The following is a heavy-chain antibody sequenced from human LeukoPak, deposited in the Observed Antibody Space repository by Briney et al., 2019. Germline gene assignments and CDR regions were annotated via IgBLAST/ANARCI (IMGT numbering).Heavy chain of an antibody. CDR1: GGSISSSSYH. CDR2: IYHTEST. V-gene: IGHV4-39*07. J-gene: IGHJ4*02. D-gene: IGHD3-10*01. CDR3: ASNYGSGSYYIFGY. Sequence: KSSETLSLTCTVSGGSISSSSYHWGWIRQPPGKGLEWIGNIYHTESTYYSPSLKSRVTISVDTSKNQFSLKVWSVTAADTAVYYCASNYGSGSYYIFGYWGQGTLVTVSS.